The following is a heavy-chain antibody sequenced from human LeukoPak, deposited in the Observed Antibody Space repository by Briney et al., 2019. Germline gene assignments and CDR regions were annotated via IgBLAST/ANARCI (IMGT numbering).Heavy chain of an antibody. CDR3: AREPVEMATNAHFDY. Sequence: GGSLRLSCAASGFTFSSYSMNWVRQAPGKGLEWVSYISSSSSTIYYADSVKGRFTISRDNAKNSLYLQMNSLRAEDTAVYYCAREPVEMATNAHFDYWGQGTLVTVSS. J-gene: IGHJ4*02. CDR1: GFTFSSYS. CDR2: ISSSSSTI. D-gene: IGHD5-24*01. V-gene: IGHV3-48*04.